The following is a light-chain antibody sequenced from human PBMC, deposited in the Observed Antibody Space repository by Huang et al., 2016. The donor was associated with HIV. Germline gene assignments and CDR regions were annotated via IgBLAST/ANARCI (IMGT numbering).Light chain of an antibody. CDR1: QSLLSSNGYTY. Sequence: DIVMTQSPLSLSVTLGEPASTSCKSNQSLLSSNGYTYLDWYLQQPGESPQLLIFLGSVRASGVPDGFSGSGTEVYFTLTSSRLEAEDVGVYYCMQGLQTPPTFGQGTKVEI. CDR3: MQGLQTPPT. V-gene: IGKV2-28*01. J-gene: IGKJ1*01. CDR2: LGS.